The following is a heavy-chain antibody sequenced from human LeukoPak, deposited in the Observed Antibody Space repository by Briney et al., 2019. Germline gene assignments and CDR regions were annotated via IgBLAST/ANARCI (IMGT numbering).Heavy chain of an antibody. CDR2: INAGNGNT. CDR3: ARGGCSSTSCYSIMADWFDP. Sequence: ASVKVSCKASGYTFTSYAMHWVRQAPGQRLEWMGWINAGNGNTKYSQKFQGRVTITRDTSASTAYMELSSLRSEDTAVYYCARGGCSSTSCYSIMADWFDPWGQGTLVTVSS. CDR1: GYTFTSYA. J-gene: IGHJ5*02. V-gene: IGHV1-3*01. D-gene: IGHD2-2*02.